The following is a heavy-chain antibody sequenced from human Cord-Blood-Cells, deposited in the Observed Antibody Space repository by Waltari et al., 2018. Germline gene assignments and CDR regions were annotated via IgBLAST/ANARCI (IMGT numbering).Heavy chain of an antibody. CDR2: IIPIFGTA. CDR1: GGTFSSYA. J-gene: IGHJ4*02. D-gene: IGHD3-3*01. CDR3: ARVANYDFWSGYYYFDY. V-gene: IGHV1-69*01. Sequence: QVQLVQSGAEVKKPGSSVKVSCKASGGTFSSYAISWVRQAPGQGLEWMGWIIPIFGTANYAPKFQGRVTITADESTSTAYMELSSLRSEDTAVYYCARVANYDFWSGYYYFDYWGQGTLVTVSS.